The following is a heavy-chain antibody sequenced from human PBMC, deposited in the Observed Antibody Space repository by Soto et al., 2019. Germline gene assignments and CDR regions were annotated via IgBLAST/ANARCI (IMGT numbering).Heavy chain of an antibody. V-gene: IGHV3-23*01. CDR2: ISTSGDRP. J-gene: IGHJ4*02. CDR3: AKQPDSSSSLYY. D-gene: IGHD6-13*01. Sequence: GGSLRLSCAGSGFTFSGYAMTWVRQAPGKGLEWVSVISTSGDRPDYADSVKGRFTISRDNSKNMLYLQMNSLRAEDTAVYYCAKQPDSSSSLYYWGQGTLVTVSS. CDR1: GFTFSGYA.